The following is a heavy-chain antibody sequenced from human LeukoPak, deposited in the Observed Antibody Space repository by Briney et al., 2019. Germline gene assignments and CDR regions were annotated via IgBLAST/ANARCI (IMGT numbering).Heavy chain of an antibody. CDR1: GYSINSGYH. J-gene: IGHJ4*02. CDR2: IHRSGST. Sequence: KPSETLSLTCVAFGYSINSGYHCGWIRQPPGRGLEWIGSIHRSGSTYYNPSLKGRVTISVDTSKNHFSLRLSSVTAADTAVYYCARQNWNFDFWGQGTLVTVSS. CDR3: ARQNWNFDF. V-gene: IGHV4-38-2*01. D-gene: IGHD1-1*01.